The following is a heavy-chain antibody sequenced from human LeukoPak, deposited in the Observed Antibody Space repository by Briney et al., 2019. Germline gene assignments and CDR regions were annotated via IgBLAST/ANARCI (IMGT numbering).Heavy chain of an antibody. CDR2: ISAYNGNT. V-gene: IGHV1-18*01. D-gene: IGHD6-13*01. CDR3: AVGQQLDYYFDY. J-gene: IGHJ4*02. CDR1: GYTFTSYG. Sequence: ASVKVSYKASGYTFTSYGISWVRQAPGQGLEWMGWISAYNGNTNYAQKLQGRVTMTTDTSTSTAYMELRSLRSEDTAVYYCAVGQQLDYYFDYWGQGTLVTVSS.